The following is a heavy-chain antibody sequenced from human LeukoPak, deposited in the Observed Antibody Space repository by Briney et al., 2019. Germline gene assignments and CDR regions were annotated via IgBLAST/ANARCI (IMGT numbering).Heavy chain of an antibody. Sequence: AGGSLRLSCAASGFSFNTYSMNWVRQVPGKGLEWVSYIDSTGLVIHYADSVKGRFTISRDNAKNSLHLQMNSLRAEDTAVYYCARDLHRDGYNWPYFDYWGQGALVTVSS. CDR2: IDSTGLVI. J-gene: IGHJ4*02. CDR3: ARDLHRDGYNWPYFDY. CDR1: GFSFNTYS. V-gene: IGHV3-48*04. D-gene: IGHD5-24*01.